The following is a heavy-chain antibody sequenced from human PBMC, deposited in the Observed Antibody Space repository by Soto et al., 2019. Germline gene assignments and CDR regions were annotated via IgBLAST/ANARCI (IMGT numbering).Heavy chain of an antibody. CDR1: GFSLSTRDVG. V-gene: IGHV2-5*02. D-gene: IGHD2-2*01. J-gene: IGHJ4*02. Sequence: QITLNESGPTLVKPTQTLTLTCTFSGFSLSTRDVGVGWIRQPPGEALEWLGVVYWDDDKTYSPSLKSRLTTTKDTTKNQVVLRITKMDPVDTATYYCAHCRGGVASFWGQGTLVTVSS. CDR2: VYWDDDK. CDR3: AHCRGGVASF.